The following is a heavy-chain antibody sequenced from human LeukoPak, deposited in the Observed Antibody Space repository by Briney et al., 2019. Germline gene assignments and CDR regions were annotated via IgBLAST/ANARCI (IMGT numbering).Heavy chain of an antibody. CDR1: GGSISSYY. Sequence: SETLSLTCTVSGGSISSYYRSWIRQPPGKGLEWIGYIYYSGSTNYNPSLKSRVTISVDTSKNQFSLKLSSVTAADTAVYYCARSGTKTNGFDHWGQGTLVTVSS. CDR2: IYYSGST. CDR3: ARSGTKTNGFDH. V-gene: IGHV4-59*08. J-gene: IGHJ4*02. D-gene: IGHD2-8*01.